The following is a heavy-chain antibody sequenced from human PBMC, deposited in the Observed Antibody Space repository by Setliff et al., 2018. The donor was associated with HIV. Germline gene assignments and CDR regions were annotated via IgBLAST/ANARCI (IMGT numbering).Heavy chain of an antibody. CDR3: AARPAAEFFEH. D-gene: IGHD6-25*01. V-gene: IGHV4-59*08. Sequence: PSETLSLTCAVSGASISSYYWSWIRQPPGKGLEWIGYIYYSGSTSYNPSLKSRATITVGTSKNQLSLKVSSVTAADTAVYYCAARPAAEFFEHWGQGTLVTVSS. CDR1: GASISSYY. J-gene: IGHJ4*02. CDR2: IYYSGST.